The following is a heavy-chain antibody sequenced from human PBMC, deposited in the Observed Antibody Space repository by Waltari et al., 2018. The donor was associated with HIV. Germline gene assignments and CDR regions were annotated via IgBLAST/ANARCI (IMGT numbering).Heavy chain of an antibody. D-gene: IGHD1-26*01. CDR3: ARESGRYFVSRFFDL. CDR1: GVSFNDYH. Sequence: QVCLQQWGPGLLKPSETLSLRCAVYGVSFNDYHWSWIRQTPGKGLEWIGEIDHSGNTNYKPSLQSRVIMSVDTSKNQFSLNLTSVTAADTGVYYCARESGRYFVSRFFDLWGRGTPVTVSS. CDR2: IDHSGNT. J-gene: IGHJ2*01. V-gene: IGHV4-34*01.